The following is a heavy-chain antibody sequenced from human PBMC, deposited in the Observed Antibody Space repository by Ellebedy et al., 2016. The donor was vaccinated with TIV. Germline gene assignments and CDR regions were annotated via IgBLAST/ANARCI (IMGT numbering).Heavy chain of an antibody. CDR3: AKDDYDTTGYYYAY. Sequence: GESLKISCAASGFTFDDSTMHWVRHAPGKGLEWVSLLTWDSGNTYYADSVKGRFTVSRDNSKNSLFLQMNSLRSEDTALYFCAKDDYDTTGYYYAYWGQGTLVTVSS. J-gene: IGHJ4*01. CDR2: LTWDSGNT. CDR1: GFTFDDST. V-gene: IGHV3-43*01. D-gene: IGHD3-22*01.